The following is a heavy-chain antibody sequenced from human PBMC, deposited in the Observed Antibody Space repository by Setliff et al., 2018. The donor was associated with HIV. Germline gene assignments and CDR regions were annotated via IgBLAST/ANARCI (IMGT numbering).Heavy chain of an antibody. V-gene: IGHV4-59*11. CDR3: ARGNGYSSRGGMDV. CDR1: GGSISSHY. D-gene: IGHD6-13*01. Sequence: PSETLSLTCAVSGGSISSHYWSWIRLPPGKGLEWIGTIYYNGNTNYNPSLKSRVAISVDTSKNQFSLKLSSVTAADTAVYYCARGNGYSSRGGMDVWGQGTTVTVSS. CDR2: IYYNGNT. J-gene: IGHJ6*02.